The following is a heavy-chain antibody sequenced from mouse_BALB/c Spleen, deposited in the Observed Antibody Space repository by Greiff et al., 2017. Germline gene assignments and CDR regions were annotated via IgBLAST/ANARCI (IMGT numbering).Heavy chain of an antibody. CDR2: IWAGGST. CDR3: ARDEGSYYYGSSWFAY. Sequence: VQLQQSGPGLVAPSQSLSITCTVSGFSLTSYGVHWVRQPPGKGLEWLGVIWAGGSTNYNSALMSRLSISKDNSKSQVFLKMNSLQTDDTAMYYCARDEGSYYYGSSWFAYWGQGTLVTVSA. J-gene: IGHJ3*01. V-gene: IGHV2-9*02. D-gene: IGHD1-1*01. CDR1: GFSLTSYG.